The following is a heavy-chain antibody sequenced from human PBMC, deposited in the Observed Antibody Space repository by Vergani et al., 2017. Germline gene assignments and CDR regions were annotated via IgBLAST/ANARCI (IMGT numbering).Heavy chain of an antibody. CDR1: GGTFSSYA. J-gene: IGHJ6*02. CDR3: ARASGVDTAMVTRLCSTDPCYCYGMDV. D-gene: IGHD5-18*01. CDR2: IIPILGIA. Sequence: QVQLVQSGAEVKKPGSSVKVSCKASGGTFSSYAISWVRQAPGQGLEWMGRIIPILGIANYAQKFQGRVTITADKSTSTAYMELSSLRSEDTAVYYCARASGVDTAMVTRLCSTDPCYCYGMDVWGQGTTVTVSS. V-gene: IGHV1-69*04.